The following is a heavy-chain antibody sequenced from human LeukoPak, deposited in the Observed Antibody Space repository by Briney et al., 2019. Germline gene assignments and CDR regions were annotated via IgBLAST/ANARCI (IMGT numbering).Heavy chain of an antibody. CDR1: GYTFTSYA. Sequence: ASVNVSCKASGYTFTSYAMHWVRQAPGQRLEWMGWINPNSGGTNYAQKFQGRVTMTRDTSISTAYMELSRLRSDDTAVYYCARGGGIAAAGTIDYWGQGTLVTVSS. D-gene: IGHD6-13*01. J-gene: IGHJ4*02. CDR3: ARGGGIAAAGTIDY. CDR2: INPNSGGT. V-gene: IGHV1-2*02.